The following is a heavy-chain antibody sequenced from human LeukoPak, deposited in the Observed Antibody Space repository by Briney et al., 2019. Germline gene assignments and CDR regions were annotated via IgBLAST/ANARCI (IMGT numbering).Heavy chain of an antibody. CDR2: ISSSSSYT. J-gene: IGHJ5*02. D-gene: IGHD3-10*01. CDR1: GFTFSDYY. V-gene: IGHV3-11*06. CDR3: ARDYYGSGSFIGWFGP. Sequence: GGSLRLSCAASGFTFSDYYMSWIRQAPGKGLEWVSYISSSSSYTNYADSVKGRFTISRDNAKNSLYLQMNSLRAEDTAEYYCARDYYGSGSFIGWFGPWGQGTLVTVSS.